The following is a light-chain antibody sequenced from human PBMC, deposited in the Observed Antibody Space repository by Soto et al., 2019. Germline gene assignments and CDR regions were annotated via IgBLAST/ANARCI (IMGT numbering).Light chain of an antibody. V-gene: IGLV1-44*01. CDR1: RCSIGTNT. CDR2: SDN. CDR3: AAWDVRFVV. J-gene: IGLJ2*01. Sequence: QSVLTQPPSASGTPGQRVTISCSGSRCSIGTNTVTWYQQLPGTAPKLLIYSDNQRPSGVPDRFSGSKSGTSASLAISALQSDDEAAYYCAAWDVRFVVFGGGTKLTVL.